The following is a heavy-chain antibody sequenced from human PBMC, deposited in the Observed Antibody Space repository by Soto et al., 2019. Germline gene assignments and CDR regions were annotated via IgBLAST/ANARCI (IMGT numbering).Heavy chain of an antibody. D-gene: IGHD3-3*01. CDR1: GYTFTDYH. CDR2: ITPDSGDT. CDR3: ARDRVGFAVVTPAH. Sequence: QVQLVQSGAEVKKSGASVKVSCKASGYTFTDYHMHWVRQAPGQGLEWMGWITPDSGDTKYAQKFQGRVTMTRDTSISTVYMELTSLTSDVTAVYFCARDRVGFAVVTPAHWGQGTLVSVSS. V-gene: IGHV1-2*02. J-gene: IGHJ4*02.